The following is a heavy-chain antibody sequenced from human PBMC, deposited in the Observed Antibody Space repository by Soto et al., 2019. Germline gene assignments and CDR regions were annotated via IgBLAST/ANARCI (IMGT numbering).Heavy chain of an antibody. CDR3: ARDNYYGSGSPSMDV. Sequence: VGSLRLSCAASGFTFSSYSMNWVRQAPGKGLEWVSSISSSSSYIYYADSVKGRFTISRDNAKNSLYLQMNSLRAEDTAVYYCARDNYYGSGSPSMDVWGQGTTVTVSS. J-gene: IGHJ6*02. D-gene: IGHD3-10*01. CDR1: GFTFSSYS. CDR2: ISSSSSYI. V-gene: IGHV3-21*01.